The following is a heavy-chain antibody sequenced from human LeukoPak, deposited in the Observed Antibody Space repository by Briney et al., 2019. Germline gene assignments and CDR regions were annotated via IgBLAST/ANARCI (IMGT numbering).Heavy chain of an antibody. J-gene: IGHJ5*02. V-gene: IGHV3-21*01. CDR1: GFTFSSYS. D-gene: IGHD3-22*01. CDR3: ARDSSNSSGYSDWFDP. CDR2: ISSSSSYI. Sequence: PGGSLRLSCAASGFTFSSYSMNWVRQAPGKGLEWVSSISSSSSYIYYADSVKGRFTISRDNAKNSLYLQMNSLRAEDTAEYYCARDSSNSSGYSDWFDPWGQGTLVTVSS.